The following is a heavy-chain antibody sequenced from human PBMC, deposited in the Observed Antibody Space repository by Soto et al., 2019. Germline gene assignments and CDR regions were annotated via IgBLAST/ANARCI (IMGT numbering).Heavy chain of an antibody. Sequence: QVQLVESGGGLVKPGGSLRLSCAASGFTFSDYYMSWIRQAPGKGLEWVSYISSSGSTIYYADSVKGRFTTSRDNSKNTLYLQMNSLRAEDTAVYYCARDSDVYYGSGSYYNQFDYWGQGTLVTFSS. J-gene: IGHJ4*02. D-gene: IGHD3-10*01. CDR2: ISSSGSTI. CDR1: GFTFSDYY. CDR3: ARDSDVYYGSGSYYNQFDY. V-gene: IGHV3-11*01.